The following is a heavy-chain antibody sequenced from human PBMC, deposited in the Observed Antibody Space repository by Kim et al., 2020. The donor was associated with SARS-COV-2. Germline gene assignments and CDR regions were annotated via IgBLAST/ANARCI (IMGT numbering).Heavy chain of an antibody. V-gene: IGHV6-1*01. CDR3: ARGSGSGYYSLDAFDI. Sequence: SVKSRITITPDTSKNQFSRQLNSVTPEDTAVYYCARGSGSGYYSLDAFDIWGQGTMVTVSS. J-gene: IGHJ3*02. D-gene: IGHD3-22*01.